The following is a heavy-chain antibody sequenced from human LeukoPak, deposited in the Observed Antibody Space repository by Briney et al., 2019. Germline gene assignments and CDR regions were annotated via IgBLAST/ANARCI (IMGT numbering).Heavy chain of an antibody. Sequence: GGSQRLSCAASGFIFSDYAINWVRQAPGKGLEWVSSISRGGVITYYADSVKGRFTISRDNSNNTLYLHMNSLRAEDTAVYYCVSRAGSPWGPFDDWGQGTLVTVSS. D-gene: IGHD7-27*01. CDR3: VSRAGSPWGPFDD. V-gene: IGHV3-23*01. CDR1: GFIFSDYA. CDR2: ISRGGVIT. J-gene: IGHJ4*02.